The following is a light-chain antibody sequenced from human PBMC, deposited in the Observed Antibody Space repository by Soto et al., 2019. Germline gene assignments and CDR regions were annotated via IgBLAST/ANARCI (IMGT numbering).Light chain of an antibody. J-gene: IGLJ1*01. CDR1: SSDVGLYDY. Sequence: QSALTQPASVSGSPGQSITISCTGTSSDVGLYDYVSWYQQHPGKAPKLMIYEVSDRPSGVSNRFSGSKSGNTASLTISGLQAEDEADCYCSSYTTSSTYVFGTGTQLTVL. V-gene: IGLV2-14*01. CDR3: SSYTTSSTYV. CDR2: EVS.